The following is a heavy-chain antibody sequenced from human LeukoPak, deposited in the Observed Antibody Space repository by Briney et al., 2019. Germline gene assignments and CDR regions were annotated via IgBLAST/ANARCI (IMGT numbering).Heavy chain of an antibody. CDR3: ARRLGIPRVNWFDP. D-gene: IGHD2-21*01. CDR2: IYHSGST. V-gene: IGHV4-59*01. J-gene: IGHJ5*02. Sequence: SETLSLTCTVSGGSISSYYWSWIRQPPGKGLEWIGYIYHSGSTNYNPSLKSRVTISVDTSKNQFSLKLSSVTAADTAVYYCARRLGIPRVNWFDPWGQGTLVTVSS. CDR1: GGSISSYY.